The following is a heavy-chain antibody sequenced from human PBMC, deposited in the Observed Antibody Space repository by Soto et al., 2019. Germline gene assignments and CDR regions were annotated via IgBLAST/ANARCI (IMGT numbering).Heavy chain of an antibody. Sequence: ASVKVSCKASGYTFTGHYMHWVRQAPGQGLEWMGWINPNSVGTNYAEKFQGRVTMTRDTSISTAYMELNRLRSEDTAVYFCTREGGVIGKDGAGNDAFDIWGQGTTVTVSS. D-gene: IGHD3-10*01. J-gene: IGHJ3*02. CDR1: GYTFTGHY. CDR3: TREGGVIGKDGAGNDAFDI. CDR2: INPNSVGT. V-gene: IGHV1-2*02.